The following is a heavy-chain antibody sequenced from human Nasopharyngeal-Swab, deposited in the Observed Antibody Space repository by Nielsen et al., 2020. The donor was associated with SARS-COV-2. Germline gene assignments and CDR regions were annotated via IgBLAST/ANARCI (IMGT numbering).Heavy chain of an antibody. Sequence: SETLSLTCAVYGGSFDGYYWIGEINHSGSTNYNPSLKSRVTISVDTSKNQISLKMTSVTAADTGVFYCARGSSGWYPSLDHWGQGSLVIVSA. CDR3: ARGSSGWYPSLDH. D-gene: IGHD6-19*01. J-gene: IGHJ4*02. V-gene: IGHV4-34*01. CDR2: INHSGST. CDR1: GGSFDGYY.